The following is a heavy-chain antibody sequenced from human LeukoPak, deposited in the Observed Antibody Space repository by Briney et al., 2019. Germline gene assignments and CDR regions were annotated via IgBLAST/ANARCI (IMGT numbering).Heavy chain of an antibody. CDR1: GYTFTSYE. J-gene: IGHJ6*02. V-gene: IGHV1-8*01. D-gene: IGHD1-14*01. CDR2: MNPNSGDT. Sequence: ASVKVSCKASGYTFTSYEINWVRQATGQGLEWMAGMNPNSGDTGYAQKFQGRVTMTRDTSISTAYMELSSLRSEDTAVYYCAGGINGMDVWGQGTTVTVSS. CDR3: AGGINGMDV.